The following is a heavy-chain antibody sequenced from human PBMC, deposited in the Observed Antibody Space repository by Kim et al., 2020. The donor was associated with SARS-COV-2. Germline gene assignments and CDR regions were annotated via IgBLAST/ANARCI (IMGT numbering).Heavy chain of an antibody. J-gene: IGHJ3*02. CDR1: GGSFSGYY. Sequence: SETLSLTCAVYGGSFSGYYWSWIRQPPGKGLEWIGEINHSGSTNYNPSLKSRVTISVDTSKNQFSLKLSSVTAADTAVYYCAAGGPLKYYYDSSGQNDAFDIWGQGTMVTVSS. CDR2: INHSGST. CDR3: AAGGPLKYYYDSSGQNDAFDI. D-gene: IGHD3-22*01. V-gene: IGHV4-34*01.